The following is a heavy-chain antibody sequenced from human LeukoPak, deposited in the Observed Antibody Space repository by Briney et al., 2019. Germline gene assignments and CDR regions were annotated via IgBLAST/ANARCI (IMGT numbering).Heavy chain of an antibody. CDR2: ISSSSSYI. D-gene: IGHD4-17*01. CDR1: GFTFSSYS. J-gene: IGHJ4*02. V-gene: IGHV3-21*01. Sequence: GGSLRLSCAASGFTFSSYSMNWVRQAPGKGLEWVSSISSSSSYIYYADSVKGRFTISRDNAKNSLYLQMNSLRAEDTAVYYCARAFLDYGDYFDYWGQGTLVTVSS. CDR3: ARAFLDYGDYFDY.